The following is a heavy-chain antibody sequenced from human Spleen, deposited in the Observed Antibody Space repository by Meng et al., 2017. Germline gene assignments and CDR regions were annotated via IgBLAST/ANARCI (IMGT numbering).Heavy chain of an antibody. CDR3: AREGAVAATNWFDP. J-gene: IGHJ5*02. Sequence: QVSLVQSGAEVKKPGASVNVSFKASGDTFTSYGISWVRQAPGQGLEWMGWISAYNGNTNDAQKLQGRVTMTTDTSTSTAYMERRSLRSDDTAVYYCAREGAVAATNWFDPWGQGTLVTVSS. CDR2: ISAYNGNT. V-gene: IGHV1-18*01. D-gene: IGHD6-19*01. CDR1: GDTFTSYG.